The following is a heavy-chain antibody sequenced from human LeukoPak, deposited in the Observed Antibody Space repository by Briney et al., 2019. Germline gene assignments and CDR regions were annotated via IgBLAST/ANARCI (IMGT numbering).Heavy chain of an antibody. CDR2: MNPNSGNT. Sequence: ASVKVSCKASGYTFTSYDINWVRQATGQGLEWMGWMNPNSGNTGYAQKFQGRVTMTRNTSISTAYMELSSLRSEDTAVYYCARAPRRVVVPAAKANNYYYYMDVWGNGTTVTVSS. D-gene: IGHD2-2*01. CDR3: ARAPRRVVVPAAKANNYYYYMDV. CDR1: GYTFTSYD. J-gene: IGHJ6*03. V-gene: IGHV1-8*01.